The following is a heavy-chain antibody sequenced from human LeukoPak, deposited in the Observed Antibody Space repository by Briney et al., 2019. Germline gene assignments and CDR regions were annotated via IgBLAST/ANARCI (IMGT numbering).Heavy chain of an antibody. Sequence: GGSLRLSCAASGFTFSDYSMNWVRQAPGTGLEWVSGISGSGSSTYYTDSVKGRFTISRDNSKNTLYLQMNSLRADDTAVYYCAKDSSGYSFPNWFDPWGQGTLVTVSS. D-gene: IGHD3-22*01. CDR3: AKDSSGYSFPNWFDP. CDR2: ISGSGSST. CDR1: GFTFSDYS. J-gene: IGHJ5*01. V-gene: IGHV3-23*01.